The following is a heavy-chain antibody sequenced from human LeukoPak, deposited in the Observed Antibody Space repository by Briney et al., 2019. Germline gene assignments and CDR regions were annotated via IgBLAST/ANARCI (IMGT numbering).Heavy chain of an antibody. CDR3: ARQRGSYGEDI. CDR2: INHSGST. V-gene: IGHV4-34*01. D-gene: IGHD1-26*01. Sequence: PSETLSLTCAVYGGSFSGYYWSWIRQPPGKGLEWIGEINHSGSTNYNPSLKSRVTISVDTSKNQFSLKLSSVTAADTAVYYCARQRGSYGEDIWGQGTMVTVSS. CDR1: GGSFSGYY. J-gene: IGHJ3*02.